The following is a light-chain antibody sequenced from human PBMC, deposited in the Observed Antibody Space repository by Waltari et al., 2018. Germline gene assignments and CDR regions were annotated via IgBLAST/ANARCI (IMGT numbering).Light chain of an antibody. CDR3: CSYAGPATFMV. J-gene: IGLJ2*01. CDR2: AVY. CDR1: SSDVGSYNL. Sequence: QSALTQPASVSGSPGQSITIPCTGMSSDVGSYNLVSWYQQFPGRAPQLIIYAVYRRPSGISDRFSGSKSGNTASLTISGLRAEDEADYYCCSYAGPATFMVFGGGTKLTVL. V-gene: IGLV2-23*02.